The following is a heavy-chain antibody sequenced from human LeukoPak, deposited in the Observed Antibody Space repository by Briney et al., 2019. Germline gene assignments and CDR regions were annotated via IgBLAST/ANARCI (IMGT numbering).Heavy chain of an antibody. D-gene: IGHD6-19*01. CDR3: ARVKSGSSGWSYYYYYYMDV. Sequence: PSETLSLTCTVSGGSISSGSYYWSWIRQPAGKGLEWIGRIYTSGSTNYNPSLKSRVTISVDTSKNQFSLKLSSVTAADTAVYYCARVKSGSSGWSYYYYYYMDVWGKGTTVTVSS. J-gene: IGHJ6*03. CDR1: GGSISSGSYY. V-gene: IGHV4-61*02. CDR2: IYTSGST.